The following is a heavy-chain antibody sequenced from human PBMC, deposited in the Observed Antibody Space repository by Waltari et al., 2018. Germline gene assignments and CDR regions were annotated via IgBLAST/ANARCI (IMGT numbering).Heavy chain of an antibody. J-gene: IGHJ6*03. Sequence: QVQLQQWGAGLLKPSETLSLTCAVYGGSFSGYYWSWIRKPPVKGLDLIGEINHSGSTNYNPSLKSRVTIAVDTAKNQFSLKLSSVTAADTAVYYCAREGDSSGYYYHYMDVWGKGTTVTVSS. CDR3: AREGDSSGYYYHYMDV. CDR1: GGSFSGYY. CDR2: INHSGST. D-gene: IGHD3-22*01. V-gene: IGHV4-34*01.